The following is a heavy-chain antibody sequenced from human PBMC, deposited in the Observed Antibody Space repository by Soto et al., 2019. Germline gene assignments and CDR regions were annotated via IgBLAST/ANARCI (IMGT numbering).Heavy chain of an antibody. CDR1: GCTFSSYA. CDR2: IVPIVDTS. J-gene: IGHJ4*02. V-gene: IGHV1-69*13. CDR3: VRVVAIPGYPDN. D-gene: IGHD5-12*01. Sequence: SSVKVSWKTSGCTFSSYAISWVRQAPGQGLEWMGGIVPIVDTSTYAQKFQGRVTITADESTSTVYMELSSLRSDDTAVYYCVRVVAIPGYPDNWGQGTLVTVSS.